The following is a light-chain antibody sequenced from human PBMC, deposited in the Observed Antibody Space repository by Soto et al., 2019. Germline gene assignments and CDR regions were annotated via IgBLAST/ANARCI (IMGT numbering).Light chain of an antibody. J-gene: IGLJ2*01. Sequence: SYELTQPPSVSVSPGQTASITCSGDKLGDKFACWYRQRPGQSPVLVIYQDTKRPSGIPERFSGSNSGNTATLTISGTQAMDEADYYCQAWDSSTPVVFGGGTKVTVL. CDR2: QDT. CDR3: QAWDSSTPVV. CDR1: KLGDKF. V-gene: IGLV3-1*01.